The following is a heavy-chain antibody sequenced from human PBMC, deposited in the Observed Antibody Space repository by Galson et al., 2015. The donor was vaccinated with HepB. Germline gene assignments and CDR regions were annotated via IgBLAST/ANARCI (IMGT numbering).Heavy chain of an antibody. CDR1: RFSLSDYA. CDR2: ISYDGSNK. J-gene: IGHJ4*02. V-gene: IGHV3-30*04. Sequence: SLRLSCAASRFSLSDYAMYWVRQAPGKGLEWVAVISYDGSNKYYGDLVKGRFTISRDNSKNTLYLQMNSLRNEDTAVYYCGRGGLRAVAGTKGDYWGQGTLVTVSS. D-gene: IGHD6-19*01. CDR3: GRGGLRAVAGTKGDY.